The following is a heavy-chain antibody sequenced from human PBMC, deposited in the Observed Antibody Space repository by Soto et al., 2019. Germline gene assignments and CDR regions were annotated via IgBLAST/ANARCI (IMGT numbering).Heavy chain of an antibody. J-gene: IGHJ5*02. V-gene: IGHV3-66*01. CDR2: IYSGGST. D-gene: IGHD5-18*01. Sequence: GGSLRLSCAASGFTVSSNYMSWVRQAPGKGLEWVSVIYSGGSTYYADSVKGRFTISRDNSKNTLYLQMNSLRAEDTAVYYCASCAGYSYGSGWFAPWGQGTLVTVSS. CDR1: GFTVSSNY. CDR3: ASCAGYSYGSGWFAP.